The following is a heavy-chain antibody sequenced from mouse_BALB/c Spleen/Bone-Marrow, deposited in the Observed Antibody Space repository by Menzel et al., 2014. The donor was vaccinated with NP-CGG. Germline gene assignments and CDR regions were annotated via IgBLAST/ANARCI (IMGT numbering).Heavy chain of an antibody. D-gene: IGHD4-1*01. CDR3: AREANWNFDY. J-gene: IGHJ2*01. CDR2: IYPGNVNT. CDR1: GYTFTGYY. V-gene: IGHV1S56*01. Sequence: QVQLQQPGAELVKPGASVRISCKASGYTFTGYYIHWVKQRPGQGLEWIGWIYPGNVNTKYNEKFKGKATLTADKSSSTAYMQLSSLTSEDSAVYFCAREANWNFDYWGQGTTLTVSS.